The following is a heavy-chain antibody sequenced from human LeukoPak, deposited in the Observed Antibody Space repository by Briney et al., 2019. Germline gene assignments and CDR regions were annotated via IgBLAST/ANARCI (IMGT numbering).Heavy chain of an antibody. Sequence: SETLSLTCAVYGGSFSGYYWSWIRQPPGKGLEWIGYIYYSGNTYYNPSLKSRVTISVDRSKNQFSLKLSSVTAADTAVYYCAREYSNYDSWGQGTLVTVSS. CDR3: AREYSNYDS. CDR2: IYYSGNT. CDR1: GGSFSGYY. J-gene: IGHJ5*01. V-gene: IGHV4-34*01. D-gene: IGHD4-11*01.